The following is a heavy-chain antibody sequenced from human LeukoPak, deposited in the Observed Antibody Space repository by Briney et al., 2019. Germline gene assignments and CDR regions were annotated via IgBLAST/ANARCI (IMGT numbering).Heavy chain of an antibody. CDR2: ISAHNENT. CDR1: GYTFTTYG. D-gene: IGHD3-22*01. Sequence: ASVKVSCKASGYTFTTYGINWVRQAPGQGLEWMGWISAHNENTNYSQKFRGRVTMTTDTSTDTAYMELVSLTSDDTAVYYCARGGKIETYFYDGGGYYADYWGQGTLVTVSS. J-gene: IGHJ4*02. V-gene: IGHV1-18*01. CDR3: ARGGKIETYFYDGGGYYADY.